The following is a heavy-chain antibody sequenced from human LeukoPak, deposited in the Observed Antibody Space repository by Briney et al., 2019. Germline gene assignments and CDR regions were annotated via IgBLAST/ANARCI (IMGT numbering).Heavy chain of an antibody. V-gene: IGHV4-39*01. D-gene: IGHD6-13*01. CDR3: ATQVCIAAAFRY. CDR1: GGSISSSSYY. Sequence: SSQTLSLTCTVSGGSISSSSYYWGWIRQPPGKGLEWIGSIYYSGSTYYNPSLKSRVTISVDTSKNQFSLKLSSVTAADTAVYYCATQVCIAAAFRYWGQGTLVTVSS. CDR2: IYYSGST. J-gene: IGHJ4*02.